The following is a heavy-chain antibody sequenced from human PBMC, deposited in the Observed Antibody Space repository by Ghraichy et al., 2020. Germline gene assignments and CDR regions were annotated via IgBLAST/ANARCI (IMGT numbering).Heavy chain of an antibody. CDR3: ARDQGSDGMDV. V-gene: IGHV3-11*01. Sequence: LSLTCAASGFTFSDYYMSWIRQAPGKGLEWVSYICSSGSTIYYADSVKGRFTISRDNAKNSLYLQMNSLRAGDTAVYYCARDQGSDGMDVWGQGTTVTVSS. CDR2: ICSSGSTI. CDR1: GFTFSDYY. J-gene: IGHJ6*02. D-gene: IGHD2-15*01.